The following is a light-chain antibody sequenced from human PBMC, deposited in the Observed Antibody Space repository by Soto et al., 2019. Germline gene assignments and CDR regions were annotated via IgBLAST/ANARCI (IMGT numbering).Light chain of an antibody. CDR1: QSISSW. CDR3: QQYNSDWT. J-gene: IGKJ1*01. CDR2: DAS. Sequence: DIQMTQSPSTLSASVGDRVTITCRASQSISSWLAWYQQKPGKAPKLLIYDASSLESGVPSRFSGNGSGTEFTLTISSLQPDDFATYYCQQYNSDWTFGQGTKVDIK. V-gene: IGKV1-5*01.